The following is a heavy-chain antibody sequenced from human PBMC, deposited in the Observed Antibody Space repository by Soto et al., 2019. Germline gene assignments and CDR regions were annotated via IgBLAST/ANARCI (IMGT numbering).Heavy chain of an antibody. CDR2: ISAYNGNT. Sequence: ASVKVSCKASGYTFTSYGISWVRQAPGQGLEWMGWISAYNGNTNYAQKLQGRVTMTTDTSTSTAYMELRRLRYDDTAVYYCARDSSSRSSPHYYHYRMAVWRQGT. D-gene: IGHD6-6*01. V-gene: IGHV1-18*04. CDR3: ARDSSSRSSPHYYHYRMAV. J-gene: IGHJ6*02. CDR1: GYTFTSYG.